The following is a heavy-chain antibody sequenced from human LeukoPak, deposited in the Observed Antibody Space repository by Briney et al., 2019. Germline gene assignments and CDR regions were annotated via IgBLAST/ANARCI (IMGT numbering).Heavy chain of an antibody. CDR2: ISGSGGST. Sequence: PGGSLRLSPAASGVTFSSYAVSTVRQAPGKGREWVSSISGSGGSTYSADSVKGQFNIFRENSKNTLDLQMNSLRPEDTAVYYCGTLGVVWEIDYWGQGALVSVST. D-gene: IGHD1-26*01. V-gene: IGHV3-23*01. CDR3: GTLGVVWEIDY. CDR1: GVTFSSYA. J-gene: IGHJ4*02.